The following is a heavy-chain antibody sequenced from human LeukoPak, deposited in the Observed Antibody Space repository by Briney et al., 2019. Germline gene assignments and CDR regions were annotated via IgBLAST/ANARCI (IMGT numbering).Heavy chain of an antibody. J-gene: IGHJ4*02. D-gene: IGHD4-23*01. CDR1: GFTFSSSW. CDR3: ARDYGGNSAG. CDR2: IKQDGSEK. V-gene: IGHV3-7*04. Sequence: PGGSLRLSCAASGFTFSSSWMSWVRLAPGKGLEWAANIKQDGSEKYYVDSVKGRFTISRDNAKNSLYLQMNSLRDEDTAVYYCARDYGGNSAGWGQGTLVTVSS.